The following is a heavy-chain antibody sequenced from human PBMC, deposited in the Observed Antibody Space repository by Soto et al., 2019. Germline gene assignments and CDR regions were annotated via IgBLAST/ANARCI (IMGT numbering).Heavy chain of an antibody. Sequence: GGSLRLSCAASGFTFSSYSMNWVRQAPGKGLEWVSSISSSSSYIYYADSVKGRFTISRDNAKNSLYLQMNSLRAEDTTVYYCARDAGVLLFDYWGQGTLVTVSS. V-gene: IGHV3-21*01. CDR3: ARDAGVLLFDY. D-gene: IGHD1-26*01. CDR1: GFTFSSYS. J-gene: IGHJ4*02. CDR2: ISSSSSYI.